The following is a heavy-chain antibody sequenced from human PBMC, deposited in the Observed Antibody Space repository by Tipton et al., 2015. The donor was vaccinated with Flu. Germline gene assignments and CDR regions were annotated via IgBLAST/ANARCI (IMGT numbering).Heavy chain of an antibody. CDR3: ARGVAGAFDI. CDR1: GLIVSSNY. Sequence: VQLVQSGGGLIHPGGSLRLSCAASGLIVSSNYMSWVRQAPGMGLEWVSVLYSDGRTYYADSIKGRFSISRDNSKNILYLQMASLRAEDTAAYYCARGVAGAFDIWGQGTIVTVSS. CDR2: LYSDGRT. V-gene: IGHV3-53*01. D-gene: IGHD6-19*01. J-gene: IGHJ3*02.